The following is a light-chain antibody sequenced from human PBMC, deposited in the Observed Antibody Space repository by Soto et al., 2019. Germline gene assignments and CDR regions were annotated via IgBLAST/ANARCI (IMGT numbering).Light chain of an antibody. CDR2: EVS. J-gene: IGLJ2*01. V-gene: IGLV2-8*01. CDR1: SSDVGDYNY. Sequence: QSALTQPPSASGSPGQSVTISCTGTSSDVGDYNYVSWYQQHPGKAPKLMIYEVSNRPSVVPDRFSGSKSGTSASLAITGLQAEDEADYYCQSYDSSLSGSVFGGGTKLTVL. CDR3: QSYDSSLSGSV.